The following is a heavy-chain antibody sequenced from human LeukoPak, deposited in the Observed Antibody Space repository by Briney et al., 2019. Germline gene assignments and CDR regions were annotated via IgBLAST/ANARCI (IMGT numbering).Heavy chain of an antibody. Sequence: PSETLSLTCTVSGGSISSYYWSWIRQPPGKGLEWIGYIYYSGSTNNNPSLKSRVTISVDTSKNQFSLKLSSVTAADTAVYYCARGSITMVRGVIITVAFDIWGQGTMVTVSS. D-gene: IGHD3-10*01. CDR3: ARGSITMVRGVIITVAFDI. V-gene: IGHV4-59*01. J-gene: IGHJ3*02. CDR2: IYYSGST. CDR1: GGSISSYY.